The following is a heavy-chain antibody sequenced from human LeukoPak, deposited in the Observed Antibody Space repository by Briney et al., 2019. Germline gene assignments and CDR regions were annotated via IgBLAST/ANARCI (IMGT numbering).Heavy chain of an antibody. Sequence: ASVKVSCKASGYTFTGYYMHWVRQAPGQGLEWMGWINPNSGGTNYAQKFQGRVTMTRDTSISTAYMELSRLRSDDTAVYYCARVVEPYYYYYMDVWGKGATVTVSS. D-gene: IGHD1-14*01. CDR2: INPNSGGT. CDR3: ARVVEPYYYYYMDV. CDR1: GYTFTGYY. V-gene: IGHV1-2*02. J-gene: IGHJ6*03.